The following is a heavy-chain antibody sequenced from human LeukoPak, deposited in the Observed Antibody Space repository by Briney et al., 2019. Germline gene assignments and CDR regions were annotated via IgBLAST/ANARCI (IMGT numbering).Heavy chain of an antibody. V-gene: IGHV4-38-2*01. CDR3: ARLGVVVPAAVEIAAAENYFDY. Sequence: SETLSLTCAVSGYSISSGYYWGWIRQPPGKGLEWIGGIYHSGSTYYNPSLKSRVTISVDTSKNQFSLKLSSVTAADTAVYYCARLGVVVPAAVEIAAAENYFDYWGQGTLVTVSS. J-gene: IGHJ4*02. CDR1: GYSISSGYY. CDR2: IYHSGST. D-gene: IGHD2-2*01.